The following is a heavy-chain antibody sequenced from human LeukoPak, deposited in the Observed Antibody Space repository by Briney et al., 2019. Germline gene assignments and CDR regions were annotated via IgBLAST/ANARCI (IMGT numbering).Heavy chain of an antibody. CDR2: ISYTGSN. D-gene: IGHD4-23*01. V-gene: IGHV4-59*01. Sequence: PSETLSLTCTVSGGSISSYFWSWIRQPPGQGLEWIGYISYTGSNNYSPSLKGRVTISVDMSKNQFSLHLSSVTAADTALYYCARNYGGENYFDYWGQGTLVTVSS. CDR3: ARNYGGENYFDY. J-gene: IGHJ4*02. CDR1: GGSISSYF.